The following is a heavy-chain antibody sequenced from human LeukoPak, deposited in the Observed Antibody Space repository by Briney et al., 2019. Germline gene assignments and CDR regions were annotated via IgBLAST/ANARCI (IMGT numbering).Heavy chain of an antibody. CDR3: ATDIRGIADAFDI. CDR2: LDPEDGET. J-gene: IGHJ3*02. CDR1: GYTLTELP. D-gene: IGHD6-13*01. Sequence: ASVKVSCKVSGYTLTELPMHWVRQAPGKGLEWMGGLDPEDGETIYAQKFQGRVTMTEDISTDTASMELSSLRSEDTAVYYCATDIRGIADAFDIWGQGTMVTVSS. V-gene: IGHV1-24*01.